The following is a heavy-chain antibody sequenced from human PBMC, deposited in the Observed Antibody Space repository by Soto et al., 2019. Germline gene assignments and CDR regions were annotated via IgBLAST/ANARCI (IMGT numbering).Heavy chain of an antibody. J-gene: IGHJ4*02. D-gene: IGHD3-22*01. CDR1: GGSISNHY. V-gene: IGHV4-4*07. CDR3: ARSPYNYDSTYYFDY. Sequence: SETLSLTCSVSGGSISNHYWTWIRQPAGKGMEWIGQPAGKGLEWIGRIYSSGSTNYNPFFQSRVTISLDMSKNQFSLKLRSVTAADTAVYYCARSPYNYDSTYYFDYWGQGTLVTVSS. CDR2: IYSSGST.